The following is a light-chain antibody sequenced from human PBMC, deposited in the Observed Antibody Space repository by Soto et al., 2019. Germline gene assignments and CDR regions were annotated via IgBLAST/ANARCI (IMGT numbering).Light chain of an antibody. CDR2: EAS. J-gene: IGKJ1*01. Sequence: DIQLTQSPSFLSASVGDRVTITCWASHDISRFLAWYQQKPGQAPNLLIYEASALQGGVPSRFSGSGSGTDFTLTISSLQPEDFATYSCQQLKSYPWTFGQGTKVEIK. CDR3: QQLKSYPWT. V-gene: IGKV1-9*01. CDR1: HDISRF.